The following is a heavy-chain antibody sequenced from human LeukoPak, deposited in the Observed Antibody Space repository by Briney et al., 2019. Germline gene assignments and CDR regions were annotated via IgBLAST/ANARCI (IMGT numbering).Heavy chain of an antibody. J-gene: IGHJ4*02. CDR2: ITSETDAGTT. D-gene: IGHD6-19*01. Sequence: GGSLRLSCAASGFTFTNALMSWVRQAPGKGLEWVGHITSETDAGTTDYAAPVKGRFTISRDDSQNMLHLQINSLNTEDTAVYYCMSRAYTIGWVRDVGYWGQGTLVTVSS. V-gene: IGHV3-15*01. CDR1: GFTFTNAL. CDR3: MSRAYTIGWVRDVGY.